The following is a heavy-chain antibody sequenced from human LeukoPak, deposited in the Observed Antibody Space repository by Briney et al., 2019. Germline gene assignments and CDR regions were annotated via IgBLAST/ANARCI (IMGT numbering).Heavy chain of an antibody. CDR2: ITSSGTYI. J-gene: IGHJ6*03. CDR3: ARDPYSGNYGNDYYYYMDV. D-gene: IGHD1-26*01. V-gene: IGHV3-21*01. Sequence: GGSLRLSCAASGFTFRSYTMSWVRQAPGKAMEWVSSITSSGTYIFYADSVKGRFTISRDNAKNSLYLQMDSLGPEDTAVYYCARDPYSGNYGNDYYYYMDVWGKGTTVTISS. CDR1: GFTFRSYT.